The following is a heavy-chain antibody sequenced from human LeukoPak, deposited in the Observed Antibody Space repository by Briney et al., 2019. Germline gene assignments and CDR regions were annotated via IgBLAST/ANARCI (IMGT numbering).Heavy chain of an antibody. CDR3: ATLSPGMIVMAFDI. Sequence: ASVKVSCKASGYTFTSYDINWVRQATGQGLEWMGWMNPNSGNTGYAQKFQGRVTMTRDTSITTAYMELSSLRSEDTAVYYCATLSPGMIVMAFDIWGQGTMVTVSS. CDR2: MNPNSGNT. D-gene: IGHD3-22*01. V-gene: IGHV1-8*01. CDR1: GYTFTSYD. J-gene: IGHJ3*02.